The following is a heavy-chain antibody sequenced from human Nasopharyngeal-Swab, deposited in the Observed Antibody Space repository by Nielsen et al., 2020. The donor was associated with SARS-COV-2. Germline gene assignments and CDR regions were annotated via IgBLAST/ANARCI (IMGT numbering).Heavy chain of an antibody. J-gene: IGHJ3*02. CDR2: ISSISSTI. D-gene: IGHD2-15*01. V-gene: IGHV3-48*02. CDR1: GFTFSSYS. Sequence: RESLTPSCAASGFTFSSYSMNWVRHAPENGLEWVSYISSISSTINYADSLKGRFTISRDNAKNSLYLQMNSLRDEDTAVYYCARVDYMVVVVAADDAFDIWGQGTMVTVSS. CDR3: ARVDYMVVVVAADDAFDI.